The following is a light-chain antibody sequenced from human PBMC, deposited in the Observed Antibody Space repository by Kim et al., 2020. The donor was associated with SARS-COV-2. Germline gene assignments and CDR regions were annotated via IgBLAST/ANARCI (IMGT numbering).Light chain of an antibody. CDR1: QSVKNR. CDR3: QQYNDWPLLT. CDR2: GAS. J-gene: IGKJ4*01. V-gene: IGKV3-15*01. Sequence: PGERVTLSCRASQSVKNRLAWYQQRPGQAPRLLIYGASTRATDVSARFSGSGSGTEFTLTIRSLQSEDLAVYYCQQYNDWPLLTFGGGTKVDIK.